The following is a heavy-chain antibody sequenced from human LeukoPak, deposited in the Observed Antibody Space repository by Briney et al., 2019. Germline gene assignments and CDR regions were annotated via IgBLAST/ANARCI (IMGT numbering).Heavy chain of an antibody. J-gene: IGHJ4*02. CDR3: TRGHGWTDY. CDR2: INHSGST. CDR1: GGSFSGYY. Sequence: RPSETLSLTCAVYGGSFSGYYWSWIRQPPGKGLEWIGEINHSGSTNYNPSLKSRVTISVDTSKNQFSLKLTSVTAADTAVYSCTRGHGWTDYWGQGTLVTVSS. D-gene: IGHD6-19*01. V-gene: IGHV4-34*01.